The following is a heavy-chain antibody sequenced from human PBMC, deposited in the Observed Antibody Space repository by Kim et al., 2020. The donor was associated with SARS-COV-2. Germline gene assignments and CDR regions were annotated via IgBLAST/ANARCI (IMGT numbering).Heavy chain of an antibody. Sequence: GGSLRLSCAASGFNFNLAWMTWVRQAPGKGLEWVGRIKNKIDGEATDYAPPVKGRFTISRDDSRNTVYLEMNSLKGEDTAVYYCTTDSIPTLFNYFAYWGQGTLVTVSS. J-gene: IGHJ4*02. CDR1: GFNFNLAW. D-gene: IGHD2-21*01. V-gene: IGHV3-15*01. CDR2: IKNKIDGEAT. CDR3: TTDSIPTLFNYFAY.